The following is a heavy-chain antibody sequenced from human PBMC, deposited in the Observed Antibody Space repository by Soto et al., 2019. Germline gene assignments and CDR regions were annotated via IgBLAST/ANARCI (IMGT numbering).Heavy chain of an antibody. CDR1: GGSFSSYT. D-gene: IGHD5-12*01. CDR2: IIPTLHIA. V-gene: IGHV1-69*02. J-gene: IGHJ4*02. Sequence: QVQLVQSGAEVKKPGSSVKVSCKASGGSFSSYTFSWVRQAPGQGLEWMGRIIPTLHIANYAQKVQGRVTITADESTGTDYMELGSLRSDDTAVNYCARNKGMATVLAYWGQGTLVTVSS. CDR3: ARNKGMATVLAY.